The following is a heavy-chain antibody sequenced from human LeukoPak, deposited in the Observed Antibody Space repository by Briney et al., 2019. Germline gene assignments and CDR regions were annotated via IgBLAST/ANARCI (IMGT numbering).Heavy chain of an antibody. V-gene: IGHV4-30-2*01. CDR2: IYHSGST. CDR3: ARSSSGYRHARDAFDI. Sequence: SETLSLTCTVSGGSISSGGYYWSWIRQPPGKGLEWIGYIYHSGSTYYNPFLKSRVTISVDRSKNQFSLKLSSVTAADTAVYYCARSSSGYRHARDAFDIWGQGTMVTVSS. D-gene: IGHD3-22*01. J-gene: IGHJ3*02. CDR1: GGSISSGGYY.